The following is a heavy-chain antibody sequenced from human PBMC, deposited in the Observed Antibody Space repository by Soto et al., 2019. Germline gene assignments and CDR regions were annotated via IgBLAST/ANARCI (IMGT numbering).Heavy chain of an antibody. Sequence: ASVKVSCKASGYTFTGYYMHWVRQAPGQGLEWMGWINPNSGGTNYAQKFQGWVTMTRDTSISTAYMELSRLRSDDTAVYYCARGAEVGAPLRAAFDIWGQGXMVTV. CDR2: INPNSGGT. CDR3: ARGAEVGAPLRAAFDI. V-gene: IGHV1-2*04. CDR1: GYTFTGYY. D-gene: IGHD1-26*01. J-gene: IGHJ3*02.